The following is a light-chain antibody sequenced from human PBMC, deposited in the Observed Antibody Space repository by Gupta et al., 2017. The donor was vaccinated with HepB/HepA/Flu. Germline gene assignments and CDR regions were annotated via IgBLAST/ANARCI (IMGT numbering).Light chain of an antibody. CDR1: SSDVGRYNY. J-gene: IGLJ1*01. Sequence: QSALTQPPSASGSPGQSAIMSSTGTSSDVGRYNYVSWYQQHPGKAPKFMIYEVTKRPSGVPDRFSGSKSGNTASLTVSELQAEDEADYYCSAYAGNHIFVFGTGTKVTVL. CDR2: EVT. CDR3: SAYAGNHIFV. V-gene: IGLV2-8*01.